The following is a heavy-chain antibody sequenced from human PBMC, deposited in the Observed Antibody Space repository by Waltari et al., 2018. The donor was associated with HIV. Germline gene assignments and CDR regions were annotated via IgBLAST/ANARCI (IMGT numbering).Heavy chain of an antibody. CDR1: GGSISSGGYS. D-gene: IGHD3-22*01. J-gene: IGHJ3*01. Sequence: QLQLQESGSGLVKPSQTLSLTCAVSGGSISSGGYSWSWIRQPPGKGLEWIGYIYNSGRYFYYPFLYCPFIISLDMSMLLFSLQVSSVSVVGILVFVSANGRYSFSSVYLFYFFVSLACCFLFIVSFGCSLAFSLFRFVSCFD. CDR2: IYNSGRY. V-gene: IGHV4-30-2*01. CDR3: ANGRYSFSSVYLFYFFVSLACCFLFIVSFGCSLAFSLFRFVSCFD.